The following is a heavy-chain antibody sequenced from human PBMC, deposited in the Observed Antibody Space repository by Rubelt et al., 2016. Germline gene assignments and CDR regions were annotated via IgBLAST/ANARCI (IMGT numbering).Heavy chain of an antibody. CDR1: GGSFSGYY. Sequence: QVQLQQWGAGLLKPSETLSLTCAVYGGSFSGYYWSWIRQPPGKGLEWLGEFNHGGSTNYNPSSRGVGTMAGGPSKNRFSLRVGLVTAADTDVYYCVTDVVVPAAADDAFDIWGQGTMVTVSS. V-gene: IGHV4-34*01. CDR3: VTDVVVPAAADDAFDI. J-gene: IGHJ3*02. D-gene: IGHD2-2*01. CDR2: FNHGGST.